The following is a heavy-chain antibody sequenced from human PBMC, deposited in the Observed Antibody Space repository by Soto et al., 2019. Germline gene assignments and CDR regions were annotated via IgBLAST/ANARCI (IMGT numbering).Heavy chain of an antibody. V-gene: IGHV1-18*01. CDR3: ARSPYFDWSTTTKFCIDY. CDR2: INTYNGNT. D-gene: IGHD3-9*01. J-gene: IGHJ4*02. CDR1: GYTFTKYG. Sequence: QVQVVQSGAEVKKPGASVKVSCKDSGYTFTKYGISWVRQAPGQGLDWMGWINTYNGNTNYAQKLQDRVTMTIDTSAHTAYRELQSLVSVDTAVYYSARSPYFDWSTTTKFCIDYWGQGTLVTVSS.